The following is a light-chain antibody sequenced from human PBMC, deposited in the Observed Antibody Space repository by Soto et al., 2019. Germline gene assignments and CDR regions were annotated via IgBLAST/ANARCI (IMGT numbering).Light chain of an antibody. Sequence: QSVLSQPPSASGTPGQRVTISCSGSSSNIGSNYVYWYQQLPGTAPKLLIYSNHQRPSGVPARFSGSKSGTSASLAISGLRTEDEADDYCAAWEDSLSVVFGGGTKLTVL. CDR1: SSNIGSNY. CDR3: AAWEDSLSVV. J-gene: IGLJ3*02. CDR2: SNH. V-gene: IGLV1-47*01.